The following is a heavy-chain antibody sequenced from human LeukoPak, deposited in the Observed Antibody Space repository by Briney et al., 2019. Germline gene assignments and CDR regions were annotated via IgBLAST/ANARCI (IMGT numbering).Heavy chain of an antibody. D-gene: IGHD2-2*01. V-gene: IGHV1-18*01. J-gene: IGHJ6*03. CDR1: GYTFTSYG. CDR3: ARDRPYCSSTSCLKTKYYYYYYMDV. CDR2: ISAYNGNT. Sequence: GASVKVSCKASGYTFTSYGISWVRQAPGQGLEWMGWISAYNGNTNYAQKLQGRVTMTTDTSTSTAYMELRSLRSDDTAVYYCARDRPYCSSTSCLKTKYYYYYYMDVWGKGTTVTVSS.